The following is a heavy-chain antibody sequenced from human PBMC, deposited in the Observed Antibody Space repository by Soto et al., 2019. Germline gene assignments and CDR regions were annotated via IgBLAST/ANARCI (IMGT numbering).Heavy chain of an antibody. CDR1: GYTFTDYG. V-gene: IGHV1-18*01. J-gene: IGHJ3*02. D-gene: IGHD5-12*01. CDR2: ISGYNGNT. CDR3: ARDSGYDRGVDAFDI. Sequence: ASVKVSSKASGYTFTDYGISWVRQAPGQGLEWMGWISGYNGNTDYAQSFQGRVTMTTDTSTSTAYMELRSLRSDDTAVYFCARDSGYDRGVDAFDIWGQRTMVTVPS.